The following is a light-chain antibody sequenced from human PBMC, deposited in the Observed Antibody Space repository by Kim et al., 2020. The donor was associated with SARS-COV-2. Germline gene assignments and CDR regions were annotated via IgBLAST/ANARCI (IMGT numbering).Light chain of an antibody. CDR3: QQYYSNPRT. J-gene: IGKJ1*01. CDR2: WAS. V-gene: IGKV4-1*01. Sequence: ATINCKSSQSVLYSSNNKNYLAWYQQKPGQPPKLLIYWASTRESGVPDRFNGSGSGTDFTLTISSLQAEDVAIYYCQQYYSNPRTFGQGTKVDIK. CDR1: QSVLYSSNNKNY.